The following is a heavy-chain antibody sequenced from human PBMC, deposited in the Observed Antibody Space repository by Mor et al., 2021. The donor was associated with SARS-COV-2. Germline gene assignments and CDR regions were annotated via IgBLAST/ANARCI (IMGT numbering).Heavy chain of an antibody. Sequence: HQAPGKGLEWVAVISYDGSNKYYADSVKGRFTISRDNSKNTLYLQMNSLRAEDMAVYYCARDLWPEAVDTAMVPNYWGQGTLVTVSS. J-gene: IGHJ4*02. CDR2: ISYDGSNK. D-gene: IGHD5-18*01. CDR3: ARDLWPEAVDTAMVPNY. V-gene: IGHV3-30-3*01.